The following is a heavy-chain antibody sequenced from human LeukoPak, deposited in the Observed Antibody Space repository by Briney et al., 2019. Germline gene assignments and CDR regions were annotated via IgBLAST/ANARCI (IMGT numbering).Heavy chain of an antibody. J-gene: IGHJ4*02. D-gene: IGHD2-2*01. CDR1: GFTFSSYS. Sequence: SGGSLRLSCAASGFTFSSYSMNWVRQAPGKGVERVSSISSSSSYIYYADSVKGRFTISRDNAKNSLYLQMNSLRAEDTAVYYCARRYCSSTSCYAFDYWGQGTLVTVSS. CDR3: ARRYCSSTSCYAFDY. CDR2: ISSSSSYI. V-gene: IGHV3-21*01.